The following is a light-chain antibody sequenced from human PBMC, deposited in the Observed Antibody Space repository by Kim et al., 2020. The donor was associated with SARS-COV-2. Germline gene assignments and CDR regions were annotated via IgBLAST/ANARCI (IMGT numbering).Light chain of an antibody. CDR1: NIGSKS. V-gene: IGLV3-21*04. Sequence: AQGKKARSTCGGNNIGSKSVRWEQQKPGQAPVLGIYYDNDRPSGMPERLSGSNSGNTATLTSSRVEGGEEADYYCQVWDSRSDQRVCGGGTKLTVL. J-gene: IGLJ3*02. CDR3: QVWDSRSDQRV. CDR2: YDN.